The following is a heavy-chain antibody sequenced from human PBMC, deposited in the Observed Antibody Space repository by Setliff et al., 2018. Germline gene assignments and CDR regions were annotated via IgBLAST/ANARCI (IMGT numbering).Heavy chain of an antibody. V-gene: IGHV3-23*01. CDR1: GFTFNTYA. CDR3: AKQKNTGYGQPVDS. D-gene: IGHD5-12*01. J-gene: IGHJ4*02. CDR2: ISDTALGI. Sequence: GGSLRLSCAASGFTFNTYAMSWVRQPPGKGLEWVSSISDTALGIYYADSVRGRFTISRDNSKKTLYLQMNSLRAEDTALYFCAKQKNTGYGQPVDSWGQGVQVTVSS.